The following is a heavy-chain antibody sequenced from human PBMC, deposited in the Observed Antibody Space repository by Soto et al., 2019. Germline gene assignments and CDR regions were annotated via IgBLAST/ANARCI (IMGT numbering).Heavy chain of an antibody. CDR3: AGDPGYATAP. Sequence: QVQLVQSGAEVKKPGASVKVSCKASGYTFTSYGISWVRQAPGQGLEWMGWISAYNGNTNYAQKLQGRVTMTTDTSPSTALMERGNPRTGHPAGFLCAGDPGYATAPWGQGTLVTVSS. CDR1: GYTFTSYG. J-gene: IGHJ5*02. CDR2: ISAYNGNT. V-gene: IGHV1-18*01. D-gene: IGHD3-16*01.